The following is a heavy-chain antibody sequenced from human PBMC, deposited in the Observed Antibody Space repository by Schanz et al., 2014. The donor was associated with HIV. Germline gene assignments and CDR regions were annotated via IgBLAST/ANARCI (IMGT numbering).Heavy chain of an antibody. J-gene: IGHJ4*02. CDR3: AREKDLGYSSTLGF. V-gene: IGHV3-11*01. CDR1: GFTFNDYY. CDR2: IRDTGTTT. D-gene: IGHD6-13*01. Sequence: QVQLVESGGGLVKPGGSLRLSCAASGFTFNDYYMTWIRQAPGKGLEWVSYIRDTGTTTYYADSVNGRFTISRDNAKNSMFLQMNSLRGEDTAVYYCAREKDLGYSSTLGFWGQGTLVTVSS.